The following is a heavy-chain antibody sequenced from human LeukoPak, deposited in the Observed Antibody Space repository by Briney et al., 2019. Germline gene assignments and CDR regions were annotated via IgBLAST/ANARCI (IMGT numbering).Heavy chain of an antibody. CDR2: IIPILGTA. V-gene: IGHV1-69*10. J-gene: IGHJ4*02. Sequence: ASVKVSCKASGGTFSSYAISWVRQAPGQGLEWMGGIIPILGTASYAQKFQGRVTMTRDTSTSTVYMELSSLRSEDTAVYYCARAVGWCSGGSCYSLDYFDYWGQGTLVTVSS. D-gene: IGHD2-15*01. CDR1: GGTFSSYA. CDR3: ARAVGWCSGGSCYSLDYFDY.